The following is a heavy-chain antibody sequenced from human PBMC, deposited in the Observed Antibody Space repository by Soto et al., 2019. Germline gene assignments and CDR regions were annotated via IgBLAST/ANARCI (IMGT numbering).Heavy chain of an antibody. CDR1: GFTFSSYR. CDR3: ARDPSAQWEPDQDFQH. J-gene: IGHJ1*01. CDR2: ISTESSSI. Sequence: EVQLVESGGGLVKPGGSLRLSCAASGFTFSSYRMNWVRQAPGKGLEWVSSISTESSSIDYADSVQGRFTISRDNAKNSLYLQMNSLRAEDTAVYYCARDPSAQWEPDQDFQHWGQGTLVTVSS. D-gene: IGHD1-26*01. V-gene: IGHV3-21*01.